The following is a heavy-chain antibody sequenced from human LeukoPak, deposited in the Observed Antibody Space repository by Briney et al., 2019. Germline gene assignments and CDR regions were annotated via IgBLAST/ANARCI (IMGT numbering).Heavy chain of an antibody. CDR2: IYTSGST. V-gene: IGHV4-4*07. J-gene: IGHJ6*02. D-gene: IGHD6-6*01. CDR3: ARGLSGSSTYYYGMDV. Sequence: SETQSLTCTVSGGSISSYYWSWIRQPAGKGLEWIGRIYTSGSTNYNPSLKSRVTMSVDTSKNQFSLKLSSVTAADTAVYYCARGLSGSSTYYYGMDVWGQGTTVTVSS. CDR1: GGSISSYY.